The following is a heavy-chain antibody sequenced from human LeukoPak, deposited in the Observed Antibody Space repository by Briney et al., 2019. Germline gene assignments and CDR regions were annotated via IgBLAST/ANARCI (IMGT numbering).Heavy chain of an antibody. J-gene: IGHJ4*02. V-gene: IGHV5-51*01. Sequence: GESLKISCKGSGYSFTSYWIGWVRQMPGKGLEWMGIIYPGDSDTRYSPSFQGQVTILADKSISTAYLQWSSLKASDTAMYYCARGMGDEKYYYDSSGYYLFDYWGQGTLVTVSS. CDR1: GYSFTSYW. D-gene: IGHD3-22*01. CDR3: ARGMGDEKYYYDSSGYYLFDY. CDR2: IYPGDSDT.